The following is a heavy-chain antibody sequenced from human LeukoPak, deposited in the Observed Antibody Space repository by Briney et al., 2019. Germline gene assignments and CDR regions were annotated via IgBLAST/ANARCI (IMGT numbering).Heavy chain of an antibody. V-gene: IGHV3-23*01. D-gene: IGHD2-15*01. CDR1: GFTFSSYA. CDR2: VTAGGDRI. CDR3: ARALLPYCSGGNCYSFYEAFDL. Sequence: GGSLRLSCVTSGFTFSSYAMTWVRQAPGKGLERVSSVTAGGDRIYYADSVKGRFIISRDNAKNSLYLQMNSLRVEDTAVYYCARALLPYCSGGNCYSFYEAFDLWGQGTMVTVSS. J-gene: IGHJ3*01.